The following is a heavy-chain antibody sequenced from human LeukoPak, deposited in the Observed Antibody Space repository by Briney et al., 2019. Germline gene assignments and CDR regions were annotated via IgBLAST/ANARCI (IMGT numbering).Heavy chain of an antibody. CDR2: VQHIGGET. V-gene: IGHV3-7*01. Sequence: TGGFLRLSCAGSGFTFSNSWMGWVRQAPGKGLEWVANVQHIGGETYYVDSVKGRFTISRDNAKNSVYLQMNSLGADDTAVYYCATYSILNAREFRYWGQGTLVTVTS. CDR3: ATYSILNAREFRY. CDR1: GFTFSNSW. D-gene: IGHD4-11*01. J-gene: IGHJ1*01.